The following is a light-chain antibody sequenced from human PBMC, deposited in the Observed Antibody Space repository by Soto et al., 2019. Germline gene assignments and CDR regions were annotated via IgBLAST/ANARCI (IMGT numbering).Light chain of an antibody. Sequence: QSALTQPASVSGSPGQSITISCTGTSSDVGGYNYVSWYQQHPGKAPKLMIYEVSNRPSGVSNRFSGSKSGSTASLTTSGLQAGDEADYCGSSYTSNSTWVFGGGTKLTVL. J-gene: IGLJ3*02. CDR2: EVS. V-gene: IGLV2-14*01. CDR1: SSDVGGYNY. CDR3: SSYTSNSTWV.